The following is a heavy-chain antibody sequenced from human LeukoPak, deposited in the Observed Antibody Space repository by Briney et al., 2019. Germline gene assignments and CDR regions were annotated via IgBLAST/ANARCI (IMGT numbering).Heavy chain of an antibody. J-gene: IGHJ4*02. V-gene: IGHV3-30*03. CDR1: GFTFSSYG. D-gene: IGHD2-15*01. CDR2: ISYDGSNK. Sequence: PGRSLRLSCAASGFTFSSYGMHWVRQAPGKGLEWVAVISYDGSNKYYADSVKGRFTISRDNSKNTLYLQMNSLRAEDTAVYYCVVVVAQRGDYWGQGTLVTVSS. CDR3: VVVVAQRGDY.